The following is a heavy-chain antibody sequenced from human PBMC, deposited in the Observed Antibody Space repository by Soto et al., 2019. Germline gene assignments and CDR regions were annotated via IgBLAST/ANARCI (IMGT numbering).Heavy chain of an antibody. CDR1: GGSFSGYY. V-gene: IGHV4-34*01. CDR3: ARGGWGPPFDF. CDR2: INHSGST. J-gene: IGHJ4*02. D-gene: IGHD3-16*01. Sequence: SETLSLTCAVYGGSFSGYYWSWIRQPPGKGLEWIGEINHSGSTNYNPSLKSRVTISVDTSKNQFSLKLSSVTAADTAVYYCARGGWGPPFDFWGQGTPVTVSS.